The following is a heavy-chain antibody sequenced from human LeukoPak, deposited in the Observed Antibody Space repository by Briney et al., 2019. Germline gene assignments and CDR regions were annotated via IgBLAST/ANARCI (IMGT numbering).Heavy chain of an antibody. J-gene: IGHJ4*02. CDR3: ARDRRITMIVVGIDY. D-gene: IGHD3-22*01. CDR1: GFTFSRYW. V-gene: IGHV3-7*01. Sequence: HPGGSLRLSCAASGFTFSRYWMSWVRQAPGKGLEWVANIKQDGSEKYYVDSVKGRFTISRDNSKNTLYLQMNSLRAEDTAVYYCARDRRITMIVVGIDYWGQGTLVTVSS. CDR2: IKQDGSEK.